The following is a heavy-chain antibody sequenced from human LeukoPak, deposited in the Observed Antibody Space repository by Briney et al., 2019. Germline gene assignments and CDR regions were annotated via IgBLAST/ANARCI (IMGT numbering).Heavy chain of an antibody. J-gene: IGHJ3*02. CDR3: AKDSVYCCGGWYSADVFHI. Sequence: GGSLRLSCAASGFTFSSYSMNWVRQAPGKGLEWVSSISSGSSYIYYADSVKGRFTISRDNAKNSLYLQMNSLRAEDTAVYYCAKDSVYCCGGWYSADVFHIWGQGTMVSVSS. CDR1: GFTFSSYS. CDR2: ISSGSSYI. V-gene: IGHV3-21*01. D-gene: IGHD2-21*02.